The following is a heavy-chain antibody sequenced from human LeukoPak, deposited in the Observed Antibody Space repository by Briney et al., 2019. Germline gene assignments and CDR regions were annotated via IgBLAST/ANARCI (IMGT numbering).Heavy chain of an antibody. V-gene: IGHV7-4-1*02. CDR3: ARGGDSSGYYHRYFDY. J-gene: IGHJ4*02. CDR1: GYTFTSYA. CDR2: INTNTGNP. D-gene: IGHD3-22*01. Sequence: ASVKVSCKASGYTFTSYAMNWVRQAPGQGLEWMGWINTNTGNPTYAQGFTGRFVFSLDTSVSTAYLQISSLKAEDTAVYYCARGGDSSGYYHRYFDYWGQGTLVTVSS.